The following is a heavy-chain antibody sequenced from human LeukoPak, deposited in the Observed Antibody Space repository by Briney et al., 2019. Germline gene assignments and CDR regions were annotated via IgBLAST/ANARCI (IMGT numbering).Heavy chain of an antibody. J-gene: IGHJ4*02. Sequence: ASVKVSCKASGGTLSSYAISWVRQAPGQGLEWMGGIIPIFGTANYAQKFQGRVTITADESTSTAYMELSSRRSEDTAVYYCASQQYYYDSSGYYPIDYWGQGTLVTVSS. CDR2: IIPIFGTA. D-gene: IGHD3-22*01. V-gene: IGHV1-69*01. CDR3: ASQQYYYDSSGYYPIDY. CDR1: GGTLSSYA.